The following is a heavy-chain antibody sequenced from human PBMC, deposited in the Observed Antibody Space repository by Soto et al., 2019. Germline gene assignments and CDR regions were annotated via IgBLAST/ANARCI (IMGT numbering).Heavy chain of an antibody. J-gene: IGHJ4*02. V-gene: IGHV1-46*01. D-gene: IGHD6-13*01. CDR3: ARDDIAGAGEIDY. CDR2: INPSGGST. CDR1: GYTFTSYY. Sequence: QVQLVQSGAEVKKPGASVKVSCKASGYTFTSYYMHWVRQAPGQGLEWMGIINPSGGSTSYAQKFQGRGTMTRGTSPSTVHMELSRLRSEGTGLYYCARDDIAGAGEIDYLGQGTLVTVSS.